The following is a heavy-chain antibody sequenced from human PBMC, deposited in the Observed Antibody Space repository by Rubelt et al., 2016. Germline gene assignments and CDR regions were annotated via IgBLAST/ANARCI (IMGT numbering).Heavy chain of an antibody. CDR3: AKEGCTGTTCYSNS. CDR2: ISSSGGDT. CDR1: GFIFSKYW. Sequence: GLVQPGGSLRICCAGSGFIFSKYWMSWVRQAPGKGLEGVAIISSSGGDTYYAGSVKGRFTISRDNSKNTLYLQMNSLRAEDTAIYYCAKEGCTGTTCYSNSWGQGTLVTVSS. V-gene: IGHV3-23*01. J-gene: IGHJ5*02. D-gene: IGHD2-2*02.